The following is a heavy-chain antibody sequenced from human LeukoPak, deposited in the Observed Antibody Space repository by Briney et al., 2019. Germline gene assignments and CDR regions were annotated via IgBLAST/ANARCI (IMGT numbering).Heavy chain of an antibody. J-gene: IGHJ4*02. D-gene: IGHD4-17*01. CDR2: FNPDGST. CDR3: AGARSTVTTYFDS. V-gene: IGHV4-34*01. CDR1: DGSLSGYY. Sequence: SETLSLTCAVSDGSLSGYYWTWIRQPPGKGLEWIAEFNPDGSTFYNPSLTGRVTISAGTSRSQFSLELRSVTAADTAFYYWAGARSTVTTYFDSWGQGTLVTVSS.